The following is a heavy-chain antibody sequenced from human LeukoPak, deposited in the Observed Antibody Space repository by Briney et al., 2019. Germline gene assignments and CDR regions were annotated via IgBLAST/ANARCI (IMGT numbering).Heavy chain of an antibody. CDR1: GGSFSGYY. V-gene: IGHV4-34*01. CDR2: INHSGST. CDR3: ARERVGSSSWYDY. Sequence: SESLSLTCAVYGGSFSGYYWSWIRQPPGKGLEWIGEINHSGSTNYNPSLKSRVTISVDTSKNQFSLKLSSVTAADTAVYYCARERVGSSSWYDYWGQGTLVTVSS. J-gene: IGHJ4*02. D-gene: IGHD6-13*01.